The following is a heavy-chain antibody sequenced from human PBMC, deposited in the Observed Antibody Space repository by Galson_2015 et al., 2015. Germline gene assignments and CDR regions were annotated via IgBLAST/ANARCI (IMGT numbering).Heavy chain of an antibody. V-gene: IGHV3-74*03. D-gene: IGHD4-23*01. CDR2: IKGDGSST. Sequence: SLRLSCAASGFTFSSYWMHWVRQAPGKGLVWVSRIKGDGSSTVYADSVKGRFIISRDNAKNTLILQMNSLRDEDTAVYYCARDLDYRGYSNFDYWGQGTLVTVSS. CDR1: GFTFSSYW. CDR3: ARDLDYRGYSNFDY. J-gene: IGHJ4*02.